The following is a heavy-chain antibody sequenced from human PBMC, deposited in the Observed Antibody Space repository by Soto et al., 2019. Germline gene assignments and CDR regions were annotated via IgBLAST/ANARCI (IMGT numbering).Heavy chain of an antibody. J-gene: IGHJ4*02. D-gene: IGHD3-3*01. CDR1: GFTFSSYA. V-gene: IGHV3-23*01. CDR3: AKDLYDLWSGYSSLPPDY. CDR2: ISGSGGST. Sequence: GGSLRLSCAASGFTFSSYAMSWVRQVPGKGLEWVSGISGSGGSTYYADSVKGRFTISRDNSKNTLYLQMNSLRAEDTAVYYCAKDLYDLWSGYSSLPPDYWGQGTLVTVSS.